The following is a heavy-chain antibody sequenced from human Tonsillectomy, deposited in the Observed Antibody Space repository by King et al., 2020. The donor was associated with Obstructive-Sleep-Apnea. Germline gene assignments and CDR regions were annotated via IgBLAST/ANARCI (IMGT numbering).Heavy chain of an antibody. CDR3: VKELELRGGGDY. D-gene: IGHD1-7*01. J-gene: IGHJ4*02. CDR1: GFTFSNYG. CDR2: IWYDGSNK. V-gene: IGHV3-33*06. Sequence: VQLVESGGGVVQPGRSLRISCAASGFTFSNYGMHWVRQAPGKGLEWVAFIWYDGSNKFYGDSVKGRFTISRDNSKNTLYLQMSSLRAEDTAVYYCVKELELRGGGDYWGQGTLVTGSS.